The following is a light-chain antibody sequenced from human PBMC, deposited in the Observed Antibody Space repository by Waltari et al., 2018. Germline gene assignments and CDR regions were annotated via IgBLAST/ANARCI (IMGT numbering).Light chain of an antibody. CDR2: FAS. V-gene: IGKV2-28*01. CDR1: QSLLHSNGYTY. CDR3: MQGTQLPYS. Sequence: DIVMTQTPLSLPVTPAEPASITCRYSQSLLHSNGYTYLYWYLQKPGQSPQLLMYFASYRASGVPDRFSGSGSGTDFTLGISRVEAEDIGVYYCMQGTQLPYSFGQGTKVEIK. J-gene: IGKJ2*03.